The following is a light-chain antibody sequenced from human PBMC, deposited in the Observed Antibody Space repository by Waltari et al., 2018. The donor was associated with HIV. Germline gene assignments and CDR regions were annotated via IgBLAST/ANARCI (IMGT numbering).Light chain of an antibody. CDR1: GSNIGSND. V-gene: IGLV1-44*01. CDR2: SNN. Sequence: QSVLTPPPSASGTPGQRVTISCSGSGSNIGSNDVNWYHPLPVTAPKLLTYSNNQRPSGFPDRFSGSKSGTSASLAISGLQSEDDAVYYCAAWDDSLNGPMFGGGTKLTVL. CDR3: AAWDDSLNGPM. J-gene: IGLJ3*02.